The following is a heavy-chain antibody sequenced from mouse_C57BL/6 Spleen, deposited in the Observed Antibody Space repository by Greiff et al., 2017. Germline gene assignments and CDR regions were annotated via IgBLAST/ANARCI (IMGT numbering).Heavy chain of an antibody. CDR1: GFSLTSYG. D-gene: IGHD2-4*01. CDR2: IWSGGST. Sequence: VQVVESGPGLVQPSQSLSITCTVSGFSLTSYGVHWVRQSPGKGLEWLGVIWSGGSTDYNAAFISRLSISKDNSKSQVFFKMNSLQADDTAIYYCARRGNYDYDWFAYWGQGTLVTVSA. V-gene: IGHV2-2*01. J-gene: IGHJ3*01. CDR3: ARRGNYDYDWFAY.